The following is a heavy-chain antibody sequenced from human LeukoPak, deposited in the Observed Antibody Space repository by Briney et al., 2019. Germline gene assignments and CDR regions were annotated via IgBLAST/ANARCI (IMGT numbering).Heavy chain of an antibody. CDR2: ISDSGDRT. CDR3: AKDARRSSGWYFFDH. J-gene: IGHJ4*02. V-gene: IGHV3-23*01. D-gene: IGHD6-19*01. CDR1: GFAFSSQD. Sequence: PGGSLRLSCAASGFAFSSQDMGWVRQAPAKWLEWVSAISDSGDRTYYVDSVKGRFTISRDNSKNTLYLQMNSLRADDTAVYYCAKDARRSSGWYFFDHWGQGTLVTVSS.